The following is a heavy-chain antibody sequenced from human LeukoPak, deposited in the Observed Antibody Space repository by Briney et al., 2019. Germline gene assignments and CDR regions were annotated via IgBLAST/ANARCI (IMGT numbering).Heavy chain of an antibody. V-gene: IGHV4-39*01. Sequence: SETLSLTCTVSGGSLSSSSYYCGWIRQPPGKGLEWIGSIYYSGSTYYNPSLKSRVTISVDTSKNQFSLKLSSVTAADTAVYYCAMERYSSSWYDNWFDPWGQGTLVTVSS. CDR3: AMERYSSSWYDNWFDP. CDR1: GGSLSSSSYY. J-gene: IGHJ5*02. CDR2: IYYSGST. D-gene: IGHD6-13*01.